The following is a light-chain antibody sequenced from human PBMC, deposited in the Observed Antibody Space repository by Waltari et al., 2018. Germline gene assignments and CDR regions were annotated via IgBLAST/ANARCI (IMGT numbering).Light chain of an antibody. CDR3: QHYLRLPVT. J-gene: IGKJ1*01. CDR1: QCVSRA. CDR2: GAS. V-gene: IGKV3-20*01. Sequence: EIVLTQSPGTLSFSLGERATVSCRTSQCVSRALAWYQQKPGQAPSLLIYGASTRATGIPDRFSGSGSGTDFSLTISRLEPDDFAVYYCQHYLRLPVTFGQGTTVEI.